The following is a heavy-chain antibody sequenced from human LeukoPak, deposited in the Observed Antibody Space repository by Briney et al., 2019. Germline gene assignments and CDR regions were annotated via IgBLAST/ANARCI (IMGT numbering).Heavy chain of an antibody. CDR1: GFTFSKAW. Sequence: GGSLRLSCAASGFTFSKAWMSWIRQAPGRGLEWASYISDDGDTTYYADSVRGRFTISRDNAKNSLFLQMNSLRAEDAAVYYCARNSFNYYYMDVWGQGTTVTVSS. CDR2: ISDDGDTT. D-gene: IGHD3-16*02. V-gene: IGHV3-11*04. CDR3: ARNSFNYYYMDV. J-gene: IGHJ6*03.